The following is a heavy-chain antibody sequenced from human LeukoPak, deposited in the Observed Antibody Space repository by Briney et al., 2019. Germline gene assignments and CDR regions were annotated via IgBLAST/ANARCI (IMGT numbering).Heavy chain of an antibody. CDR1: GGTFSSYA. CDR2: IIPIFGTA. D-gene: IGHD6-19*01. J-gene: IGHJ4*02. CDR3: ARGEQWLDGRTYYFDY. Sequence: SVKVSCKASGGTFSSYAISWVRQAPGQGLEWMGGIIPIFGTANYAQKFQGRVTITADESTSTAYMELSSLRSEDTAVYYCARGEQWLDGRTYYFDYWGQGTLVTVSS. V-gene: IGHV1-69*13.